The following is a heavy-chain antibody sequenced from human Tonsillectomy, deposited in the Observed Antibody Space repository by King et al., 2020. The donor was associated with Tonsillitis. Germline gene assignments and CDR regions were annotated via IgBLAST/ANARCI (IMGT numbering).Heavy chain of an antibody. CDR3: ARLASGVTPTATQNHYYYDS. J-gene: IGHJ4*02. CDR1: GFTFSYYW. Sequence: VQLVESGAEAKKPGESLKISCRGSGFTFSYYWIGWVRLMPGKGLEGMGLIYSDDSDTRYSPSFQCQVTISVDKFISTTYLQWNSLKATDTAMYYCARLASGVTPTATQNHYYYDSWGQGTLVTVSS. CDR2: IYSDDSDT. D-gene: IGHD3-3*01. V-gene: IGHV5-51*01.